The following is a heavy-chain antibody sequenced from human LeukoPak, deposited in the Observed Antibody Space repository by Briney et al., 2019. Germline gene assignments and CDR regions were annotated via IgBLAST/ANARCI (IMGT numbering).Heavy chain of an antibody. CDR2: INPTGTRT. V-gene: IGHV1-46*01. D-gene: IGHD3-10*01. J-gene: IGHJ5*02. CDR1: GYTFINNW. CDR3: ARDSSVGDIAWWFDP. Sequence: GASVKVSCKASGYTFINNWMHWVRQAPGQGLEWIGLINPTGTRTGYAQKFQGRVTMTRDMSTSTDYMELSSLRSEDTAIYYCARDSSVGDIAWWFDPWGQGTLVTVST.